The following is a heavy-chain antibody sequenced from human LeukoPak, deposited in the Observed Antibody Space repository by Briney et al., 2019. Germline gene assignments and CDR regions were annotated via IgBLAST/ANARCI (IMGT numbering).Heavy chain of an antibody. Sequence: PGGSLRLSCAASGFTFSSYAMSWVRQAPEKGLEWVSAISGSGGSTYYADSVEGRFTISRDNSKNTLYLQMNSLRAEDTAVYYCAKTLGGVQLWFNPFDYWGQGTLVTVSS. CDR3: AKTLGGVQLWFNPFDY. CDR1: GFTFSSYA. V-gene: IGHV3-23*01. CDR2: ISGSGGST. D-gene: IGHD5-18*01. J-gene: IGHJ4*02.